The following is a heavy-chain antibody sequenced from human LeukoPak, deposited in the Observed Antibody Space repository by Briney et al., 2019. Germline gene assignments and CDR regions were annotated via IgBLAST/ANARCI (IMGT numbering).Heavy chain of an antibody. CDR2: IYYSGST. D-gene: IGHD3-10*01. V-gene: IGHV4-59*08. CDR3: ARGVHYYGSGSLSPSLD. J-gene: IGHJ4*02. Sequence: PSETLSLTCTVSGGSISSYYWSWIRQPPGKGLEWIGYIYYSGSTNYNPSLKSRVTISVDTSKNQFSLKLSSVTAADTAVYYCARGVHYYGSGSLSPSLDWGQGTLVTASS. CDR1: GGSISSYY.